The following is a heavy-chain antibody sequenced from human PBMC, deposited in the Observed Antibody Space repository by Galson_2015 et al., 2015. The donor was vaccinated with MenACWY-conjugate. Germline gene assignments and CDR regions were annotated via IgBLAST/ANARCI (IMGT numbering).Heavy chain of an antibody. CDR2: INAGNGNT. J-gene: IGHJ6*02. CDR3: ARLGGNYLSYYYSYGMDV. Sequence: SVKVSCKASGYTFTSYAMHWVRQAPGQGLEWMGWINAGNGNTKYSQKFQGRVTITRDTSASTAYMEPSSLRSEDTAVYYCARLGGNYLSYYYSYGMDVWGQGTTVTVSS. D-gene: IGHD4-11*01. CDR1: GYTFTSYA. V-gene: IGHV1-3*01.